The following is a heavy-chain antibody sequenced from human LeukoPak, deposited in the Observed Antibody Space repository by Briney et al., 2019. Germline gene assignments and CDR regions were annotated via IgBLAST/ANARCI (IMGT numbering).Heavy chain of an antibody. V-gene: IGHV4-59*01. CDR1: GGSFSGYY. CDR2: IYYSGST. CDR3: ARGGGSGWTPSEDRLFDY. Sequence: PSETLSLTCAVYGGSFSGYYWTWIRQPPGKGLEWIGYIYYSGSTNYNPSLKSRVTISVDTSKNQFSLKLSSVTAADTAVYYCARGGGSGWTPSEDRLFDYWGQGTLVTVSS. J-gene: IGHJ4*02. D-gene: IGHD6-19*01.